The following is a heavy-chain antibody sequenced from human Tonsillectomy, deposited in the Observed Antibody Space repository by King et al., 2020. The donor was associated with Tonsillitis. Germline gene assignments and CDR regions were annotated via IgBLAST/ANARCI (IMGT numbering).Heavy chain of an antibody. CDR3: ARADDFWSGYYGY. V-gene: IGHV1-2*02. CDR2: INPNSGGT. Sequence: QLVQSGAEVKKSGASVKVSCKASGYTFTGYYMHWVRQAPGQGLEWMGWINPNSGGTNYAQKFQGRVTMTTDTSISTAYMELSRLRSDDTAVYYCARADDFWSGYYGYWGQGTLVTVSS. CDR1: GYTFTGYY. D-gene: IGHD3-3*01. J-gene: IGHJ4*02.